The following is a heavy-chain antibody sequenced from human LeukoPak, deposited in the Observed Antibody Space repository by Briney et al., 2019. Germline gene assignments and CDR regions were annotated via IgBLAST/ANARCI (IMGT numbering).Heavy chain of an antibody. J-gene: IGHJ5*02. CDR1: GGSISSSSYC. CDR2: IYYSGST. V-gene: IGHV4-39*01. D-gene: IGHD3-22*01. Sequence: SETLSLTCTVSGGSISSSSYCWGWIRQPPGKGLEWIGSIYYSGSTYYNPSLKSRVTISVDTSKNQFSLKLSSVTAADTAVYYCARHARDYYDSSPWGQGTLVTVSS. CDR3: ARHARDYYDSSP.